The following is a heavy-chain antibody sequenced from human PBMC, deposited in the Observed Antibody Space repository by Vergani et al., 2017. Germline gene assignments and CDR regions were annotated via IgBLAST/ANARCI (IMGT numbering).Heavy chain of an antibody. CDR2: VFYGGRT. CDR1: GDSISTSSYA. CDR3: ARHISVVRPSSMAAFDY. D-gene: IGHD2-21*01. J-gene: IGHJ4*02. Sequence: QMQLQESGPGLVKPSETLSLSCTVSGDSISTSSYAWGWIRHPPGKTLEWIGTVFYGGRTSYNPSLKSRVTLPLDTSKKQISLHLTSVTAADAAVYYCARHISVVRPSSMAAFDYWGQGTLVTVS. V-gene: IGHV4-39*01.